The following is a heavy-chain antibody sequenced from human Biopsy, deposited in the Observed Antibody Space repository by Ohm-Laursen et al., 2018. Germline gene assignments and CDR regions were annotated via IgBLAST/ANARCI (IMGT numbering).Heavy chain of an antibody. CDR2: IFYSGIT. V-gene: IGHV4-39*01. J-gene: IGHJ5*02. Sequence: GTLSLTCPVSGGSVSSNVAYWAWIRQPPGKGLEPIGSIFYSGITYYNPSLQSRVTMSVDTSKNQFSLNLTSVTAADTAVYYCARHPTGFWFDPWGQGTPVIVSS. CDR3: ARHPTGFWFDP. CDR1: GGSVSSNVAY.